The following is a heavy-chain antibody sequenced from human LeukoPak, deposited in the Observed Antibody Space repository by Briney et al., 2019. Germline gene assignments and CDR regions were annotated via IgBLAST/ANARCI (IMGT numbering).Heavy chain of an antibody. J-gene: IGHJ6*03. CDR1: GGSISSYY. V-gene: IGHV4-4*07. Sequence: SETLSLTCTVSGGSISSYYWSWIRQPAGKGLEWIGRIYTSGSTNYNPSLKSRVTMSVDTSKNQFSLKLSSVTAADTAVYYCARSAPLRYPMYHMDVWGKGTTVTVSS. D-gene: IGHD3-9*01. CDR3: ARSAPLRYPMYHMDV. CDR2: IYTSGST.